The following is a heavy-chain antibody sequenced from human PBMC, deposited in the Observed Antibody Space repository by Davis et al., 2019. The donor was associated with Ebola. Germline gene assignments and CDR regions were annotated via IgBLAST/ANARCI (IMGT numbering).Heavy chain of an antibody. CDR2: IYHSGST. V-gene: IGHV4-30-2*01. D-gene: IGHD3-9*01. CDR1: GGSISSGGYS. CDR3: ARYFDWLGFDY. Sequence: SETLSLTCAVSGGSISSGGYSWGWIRQQPGKGLEWIGYIYHSGSTYYNPSLKSRVTISVANSENHFSLKLSSVTAEDTAVYYCARYFDWLGFDYWGQGTLVTVSS. J-gene: IGHJ4*02.